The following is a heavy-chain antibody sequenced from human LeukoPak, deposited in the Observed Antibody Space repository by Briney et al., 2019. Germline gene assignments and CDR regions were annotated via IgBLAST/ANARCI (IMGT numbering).Heavy chain of an antibody. CDR2: IYNSGST. D-gene: IGHD2-15*01. Sequence: SETLSLNCNVSGGSVNSYYWSWILPPPGKGMEWIGYIYNSGSTNHNPFLKIRVTISVDTFNNKFSLMLIYLAATSAAVYLCRRHLSVGRPAFAISGQGTMVTGSS. CDR1: GGSVNSYY. J-gene: IGHJ3*02. CDR3: RRHLSVGRPAFAI. V-gene: IGHV4-59*08.